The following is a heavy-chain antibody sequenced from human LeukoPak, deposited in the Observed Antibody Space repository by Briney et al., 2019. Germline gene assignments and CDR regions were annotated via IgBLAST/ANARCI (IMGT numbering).Heavy chain of an antibody. V-gene: IGHV3-21*01. CDR3: ARGLHYYDSSGYYWGEPDY. J-gene: IGHJ4*02. Sequence: GGSLRLSCAASGFIFSTYNMNWVRQAPGKGLEWVSSITSSSSYTFYADSVKGRFTISRDNAKNSLYLQMNSLRAEDTAVYYCARGLHYYDSSGYYWGEPDYWGQGTLVTVSS. D-gene: IGHD3-22*01. CDR1: GFIFSTYN. CDR2: ITSSSSYT.